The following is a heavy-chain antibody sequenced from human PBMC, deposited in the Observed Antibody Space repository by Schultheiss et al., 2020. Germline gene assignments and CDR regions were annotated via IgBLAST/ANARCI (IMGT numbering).Heavy chain of an antibody. CDR2: INHSGST. V-gene: IGHV4-34*01. Sequence: SETLSLTCTVSGGSISGYYWSWIRQPPGKGLEWIGEINHSGSTNYNPSLKSRVTISVDTSKNQFSLKLSSVTAADTAVYYCARGFGQRYYYYGMDVWGQGTTVTVSS. J-gene: IGHJ6*02. CDR3: ARGFGQRYYYYGMDV. CDR1: GGSISGYY. D-gene: IGHD3-10*01.